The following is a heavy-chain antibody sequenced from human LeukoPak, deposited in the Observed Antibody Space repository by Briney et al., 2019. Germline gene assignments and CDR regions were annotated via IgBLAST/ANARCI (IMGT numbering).Heavy chain of an antibody. J-gene: IGHJ6*02. CDR2: FDPEDGET. V-gene: IGHV1-24*01. Sequence: ASVKVSCKVSGYTLTELSMHWVRQAPGKGLEWMGGFDPEDGETIYAQKFQGRVTMTEDTSTDTAYMELSSLRSEDMAVYYCATDIGGYYYYGMDVWGQGTTVTVSS. D-gene: IGHD3-10*01. CDR1: GYTLTELS. CDR3: ATDIGGYYYYGMDV.